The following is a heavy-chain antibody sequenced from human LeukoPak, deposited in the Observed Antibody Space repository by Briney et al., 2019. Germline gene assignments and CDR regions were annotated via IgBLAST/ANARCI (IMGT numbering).Heavy chain of an antibody. V-gene: IGHV3-21*01. CDR1: GFTFSSYS. Sequence: PGGSLRLSCAASGFTFSSYSMNWVRQAPGKGLEWVSFISSSSSYIYYADSVRGRFTISRDNAKNSLYLQMNSLRAEDTAAYYCARDPVGATGLPFFDYWGQGTLVTVSS. CDR2: ISSSSSYI. J-gene: IGHJ4*02. D-gene: IGHD1-26*01. CDR3: ARDPVGATGLPFFDY.